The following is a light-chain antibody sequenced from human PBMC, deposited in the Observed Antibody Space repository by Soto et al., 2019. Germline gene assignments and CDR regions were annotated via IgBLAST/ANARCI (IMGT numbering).Light chain of an antibody. V-gene: IGKV3-15*01. J-gene: IGKJ1*01. Sequence: ETVMPQSPATLSVSPGERATLSCRASQSVSSNLAWYQQKPGQAPRLLIYGASTRATGIPTRFSGRGSGTEFTLTISRLQSDDFALYYCQQYHDWPPWTFGQGTKVEVK. CDR3: QQYHDWPPWT. CDR1: QSVSSN. CDR2: GAS.